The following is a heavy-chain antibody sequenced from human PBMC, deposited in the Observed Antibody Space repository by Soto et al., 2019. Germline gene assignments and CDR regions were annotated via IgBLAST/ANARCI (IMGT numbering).Heavy chain of an antibody. CDR3: AKDQIREVYSHYWSGDY. CDR1: GFTFSSYA. Sequence: PGGSLRLSCAASGFTFSSYAMSWVRQAPGKGLEWVSAISGSGGSTYYADSVKGRFTISRDNSKNTLYLQMNSLRAEDTAVYYCAKDQIREVYSHYWSGDYWGQGTRVTVSS. D-gene: IGHD4-4*01. V-gene: IGHV3-23*01. J-gene: IGHJ4*02. CDR2: ISGSGGST.